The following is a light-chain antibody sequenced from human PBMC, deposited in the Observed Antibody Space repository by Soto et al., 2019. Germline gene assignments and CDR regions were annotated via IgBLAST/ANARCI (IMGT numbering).Light chain of an antibody. J-gene: IGKJ1*01. CDR3: QQYETFSGT. CDR1: QGIRND. CDR2: KAS. V-gene: IGKV1-5*03. Sequence: DIQMTQSASSLSASFGDRVTITSRASQGIRNDLGWYQQKPGKAPKLLIYKASDLESGVPSRFSGSGYGTEFNLTIASLQTDDFATYYCQQYETFSGTFGPGTKVDIK.